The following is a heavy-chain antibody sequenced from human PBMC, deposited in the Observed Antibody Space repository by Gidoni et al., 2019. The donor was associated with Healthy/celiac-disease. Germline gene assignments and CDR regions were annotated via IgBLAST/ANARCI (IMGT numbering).Heavy chain of an antibody. CDR3: AKDLYDFDY. CDR2: IRGSGGST. D-gene: IGHD2-2*01. J-gene: IGHJ4*02. CDR1: GFTFSSYA. V-gene: IGHV3-23*01. Sequence: EVQLLESGGGLVQPGGSLRRYCAASGFTFSSYAMSWFRQAPGKGLELVSAIRGSGGSTYYADSVKCRFTISRDNSTHTLYLQMNSLRAEDTAVYYCAKDLYDFDYWGQGTLVTVSS.